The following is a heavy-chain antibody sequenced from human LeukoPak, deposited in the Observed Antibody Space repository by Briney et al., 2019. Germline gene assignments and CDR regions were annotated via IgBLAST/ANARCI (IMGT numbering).Heavy chain of an antibody. D-gene: IGHD6-13*01. CDR3: ARVQSSSSWGWVFQH. Sequence: SETLSLTCTVSGGSISSSSYYWGWIRQPPGKGLEWIGSIYYSGSTYYNPSLKSRVTISVDTSKNQFSLKLSSVTAADTAVYYCARVQSSSSWGWVFQHWGQGTLVTVSS. V-gene: IGHV4-39*07. CDR2: IYYSGST. CDR1: GGSISSSSYY. J-gene: IGHJ1*01.